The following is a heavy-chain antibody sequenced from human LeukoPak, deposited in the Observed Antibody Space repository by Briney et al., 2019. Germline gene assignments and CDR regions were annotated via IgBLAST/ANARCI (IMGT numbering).Heavy chain of an antibody. CDR3: AKDDYDGSGSSPDY. J-gene: IGHJ4*02. D-gene: IGHD3-10*01. Sequence: GGSLTLSCAASGFTFSSYALSWVRQTPGKGPVRVSAISGSGGSTFYADSVKGRVNLPRNHTQHTLYLQMNSLRAEDTAVYYGAKDDYDGSGSSPDYWGQGTLVTVSS. CDR2: ISGSGGST. V-gene: IGHV3-23*01. CDR1: GFTFSSYA.